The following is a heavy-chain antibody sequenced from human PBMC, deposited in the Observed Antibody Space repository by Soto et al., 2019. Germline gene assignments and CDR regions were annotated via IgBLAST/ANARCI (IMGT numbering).Heavy chain of an antibody. CDR3: ARVPDR. Sequence: QRQLQESGSGLVKPSQTLSLTCAVSGGSISSGGYSWSWIRQPPGKGLEWIGYIYHSGRTYYNPSLKSRVTISVDRSKNQVSLKLSSVTAADTAVYYCARVPDRWGQGTLVTVSS. CDR1: GGSISSGGYS. V-gene: IGHV4-30-2*01. CDR2: IYHSGRT. J-gene: IGHJ5*02. D-gene: IGHD2-2*01.